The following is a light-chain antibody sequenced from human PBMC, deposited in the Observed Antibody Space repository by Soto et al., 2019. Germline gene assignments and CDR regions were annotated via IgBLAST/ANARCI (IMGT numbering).Light chain of an antibody. CDR3: QQLSTNPLT. CDR2: GAS. V-gene: IGKV1-9*01. CDR1: QDINVY. J-gene: IGKJ3*01. Sequence: DIQLTQSPSFLSASAGERVTITCRASQDINVYLAWYQQKQGRAPKLLIYGASTLQNGVPSRFNGSGSGTHFSLIISSLHPEDFATYYCQQLSTNPLTFGPGTKVDIK.